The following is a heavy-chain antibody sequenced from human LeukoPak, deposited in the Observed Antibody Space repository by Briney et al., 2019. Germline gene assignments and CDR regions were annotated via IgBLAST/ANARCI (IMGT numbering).Heavy chain of an antibody. Sequence: ASVTVTCKASGYTFSSYGMSWVRQAPGQGLEWMGWISAYKGNTNYAQKPQGRVTMTTDTSPSTAYMELRSLRSDDTAVYYCARGLGMGSSWYDTPAYSSGPGTLVTVSS. V-gene: IGHV1-18*01. CDR2: ISAYKGNT. CDR3: ARGLGMGSSWYDTPAYS. CDR1: GYTFSSYG. J-gene: IGHJ4*02. D-gene: IGHD6-13*01.